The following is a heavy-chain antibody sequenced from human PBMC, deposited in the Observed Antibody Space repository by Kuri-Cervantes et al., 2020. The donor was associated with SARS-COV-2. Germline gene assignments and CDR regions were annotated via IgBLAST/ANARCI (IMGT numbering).Heavy chain of an antibody. V-gene: IGHV4-38-2*01. Sequence: SETLSLTCAVSGYSISSGYYWGWIRQPPGKGLEWIGRIYTSGSTNYNPSLKSRVTMSVDTSKNQFSLKLSSVTAADTAVYYCARHYDFWSGYGAWFDPWGQGTLVTVSS. CDR1: GYSISSGYY. CDR3: ARHYDFWSGYGAWFDP. D-gene: IGHD3-3*01. J-gene: IGHJ5*02. CDR2: IYTSGST.